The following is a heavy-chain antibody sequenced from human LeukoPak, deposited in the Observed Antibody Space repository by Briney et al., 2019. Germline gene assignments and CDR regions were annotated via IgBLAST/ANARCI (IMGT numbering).Heavy chain of an antibody. CDR1: GFSFNHYA. CDR2: IIASSGAT. D-gene: IGHD5-12*01. CDR3: AKGGYDYVEVAYFDF. Sequence: GGSLRLSCTASGFSFNHYAMTWVRQAPGKGLEWVSIIIASSGATFYADSVKGRFTISRDNSKNTLYLQMSSLSVEDTAVYYCAKGGYDYVEVAYFDFWGQGALVTVSS. V-gene: IGHV3-23*01. J-gene: IGHJ4*02.